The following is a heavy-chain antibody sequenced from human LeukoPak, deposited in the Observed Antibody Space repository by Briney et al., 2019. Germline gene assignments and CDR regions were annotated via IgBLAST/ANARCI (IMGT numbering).Heavy chain of an antibody. CDR1: GYTFSGYY. CDR3: ARGLSHIRTVTAGNTDPFGI. Sequence: ASVKVSCKASGYTFSGYYIHWVRQAPGQGLEWMGWINPKGGGTNYAQKFQGRVTMTRDMSTSTVYMELSSLRSEETAVYFCARGLSHIRTVTAGNTDPFGIWGQGTMVTVSS. D-gene: IGHD4-17*01. V-gene: IGHV1-2*02. CDR2: INPKGGGT. J-gene: IGHJ3*02.